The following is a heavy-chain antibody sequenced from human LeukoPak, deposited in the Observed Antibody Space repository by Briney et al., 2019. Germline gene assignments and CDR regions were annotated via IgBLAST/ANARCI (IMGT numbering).Heavy chain of an antibody. CDR3: ARGGPVTTGYYYYMDV. J-gene: IGHJ6*03. CDR1: GIVFDDYG. Sequence: GGSLRLSCAVSGIVFDDYGMGWVRQAPGKGLEWVSGINWNGGSIGYADSVKGRFTISRDNAKSSLYLQMNSLRAEDTALYYCARGGPVTTGYYYYMDVWGKGTTVTVSS. CDR2: INWNGGSI. D-gene: IGHD4-11*01. V-gene: IGHV3-20*04.